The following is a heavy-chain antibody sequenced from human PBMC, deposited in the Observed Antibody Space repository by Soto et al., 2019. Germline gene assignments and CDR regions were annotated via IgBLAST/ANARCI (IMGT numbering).Heavy chain of an antibody. CDR3: AKGGRGVVVPAAIRDY. CDR2: FSGGGGST. D-gene: IGHD2-2*02. CDR1: GFTFGTYA. J-gene: IGHJ4*02. V-gene: IGHV3-23*01. Sequence: EVQLLESGGGLVQPGGSLRLSCAASGFTFGTYAMIGVRQAPGKGWGGVSAFSGGGGSTYYADSVKGRVTISRDNSKNTLYLQMNSLRAEDTAVYYCAKGGRGVVVPAAIRDYWGQGTLVTVSS.